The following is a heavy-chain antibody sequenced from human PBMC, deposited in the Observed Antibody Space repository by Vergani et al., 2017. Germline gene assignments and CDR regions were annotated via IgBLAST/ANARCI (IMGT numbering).Heavy chain of an antibody. D-gene: IGHD3-10*01. CDR2: MNPNSGNT. V-gene: IGHV1-8*01. Sequence: QVQLVQSGAEVKKPGASVKVSCKASGYPLTSYDINWVRQATGQGLAWMGWMNPNSGNTGYAQKFQGRVTMTRNTSISTAYMELSSLRSEDTAVYYCASSMFRGVKCWFDPWGQGTLVTVSS. CDR3: ASSMFRGVKCWFDP. CDR1: GYPLTSYD. J-gene: IGHJ5*02.